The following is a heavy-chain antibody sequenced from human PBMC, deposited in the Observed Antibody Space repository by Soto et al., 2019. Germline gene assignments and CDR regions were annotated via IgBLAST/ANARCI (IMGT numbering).Heavy chain of an antibody. D-gene: IGHD2-8*01. V-gene: IGHV1-2*04. Sequence: ASVKVSCKASGYTFTGYYMHWVRQAPGQGLEWMGWINPNSGGTNYAQKFQGWVTMTRDTSISTAYMELSRLRSDDTAVYYCARGNGRRWRYYYYGMDVWGQGNTVTVSS. CDR2: INPNSGGT. J-gene: IGHJ6*02. CDR1: GYTFTGYY. CDR3: ARGNGRRWRYYYYGMDV.